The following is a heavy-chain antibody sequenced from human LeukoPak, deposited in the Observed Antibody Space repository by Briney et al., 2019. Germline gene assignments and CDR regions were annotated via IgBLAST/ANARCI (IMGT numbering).Heavy chain of an antibody. V-gene: IGHV4-38-2*02. Sequence: SETLSLTCTVSGGSISSGYYWGWIRQPPGKGLEWIGSIYHSGSTYYNPSLKSRGTISVDTSKNQFSLKLSSVTAPDTPVYYCAKISKVSGWYAGYWGQGTLVTVSS. CDR1: GGSISSGYY. CDR2: IYHSGST. J-gene: IGHJ4*02. CDR3: AKISKVSGWYAGY. D-gene: IGHD6-19*01.